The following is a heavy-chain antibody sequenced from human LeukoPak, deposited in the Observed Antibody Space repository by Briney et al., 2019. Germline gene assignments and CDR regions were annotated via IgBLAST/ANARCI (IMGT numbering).Heavy chain of an antibody. D-gene: IGHD3-9*01. CDR3: ARNFDMRGFDP. CDR1: GYTFTGYY. J-gene: IGHJ5*02. CDR2: INSDSGFS. Sequence: SSVKVSCKASGYTFTGYYMKWVRQAPGHGLEWMGWINSDSGFSKYAQKFQRRVTMTRDTSITTVYMYLTRLTSDDSAVYYCARNFDMRGFDPWGQGTLVTVSS. V-gene: IGHV1-2*02.